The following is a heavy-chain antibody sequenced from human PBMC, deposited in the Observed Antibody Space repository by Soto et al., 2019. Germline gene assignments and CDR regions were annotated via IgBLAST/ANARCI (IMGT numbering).Heavy chain of an antibody. CDR2: ISGSGGST. V-gene: IGHV3-23*01. D-gene: IGHD3-22*01. Sequence: GGSLRLSCAASGFTFSSYAISWVRQAPGKGLEWVSAISGSGGSTYYADSVKGRFTISRDNSKNTLYLQMNSLRAEDTAVYYCVKLKNDSSGYYPFAYYFDYWGQGTLVTVSS. CDR3: VKLKNDSSGYYPFAYYFDY. J-gene: IGHJ4*02. CDR1: GFTFSSYA.